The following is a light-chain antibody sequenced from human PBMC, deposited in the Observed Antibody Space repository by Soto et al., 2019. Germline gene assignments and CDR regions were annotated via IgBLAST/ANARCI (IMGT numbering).Light chain of an antibody. Sequence: EIVLTQSPGTLSLSPGERATLSCRASQSVSSSYLAWYQQKPGQAPRLLIYGASSRATGIPDRFSGSGSGTDFTLTISRLEPEDFVVYYCQQYGSSPPATFGQGTRLEI. CDR1: QSVSSSY. J-gene: IGKJ5*01. V-gene: IGKV3-20*01. CDR2: GAS. CDR3: QQYGSSPPAT.